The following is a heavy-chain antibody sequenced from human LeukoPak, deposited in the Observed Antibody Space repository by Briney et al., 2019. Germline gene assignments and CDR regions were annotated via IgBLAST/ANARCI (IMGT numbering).Heavy chain of an antibody. V-gene: IGHV3-33*01. Sequence: GGSLRLSCAASGFTFSSCGMHWVRQAPGKGLEWVAVIWYDGSKKYYADSVKGRFTISRDNSKNTLYLQMNSLRAEDTAVYYCAASKGSASRPGGYWGQGTLVTVSS. J-gene: IGHJ4*02. CDR2: IWYDGSKK. CDR3: AASKGSASRPGGY. D-gene: IGHD2-8*02. CDR1: GFTFSSCG.